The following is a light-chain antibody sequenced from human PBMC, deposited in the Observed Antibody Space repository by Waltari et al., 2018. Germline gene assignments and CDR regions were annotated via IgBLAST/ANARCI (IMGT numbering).Light chain of an antibody. Sequence: EIVMTQSPVTLSVSPGERATLSCRASQSVSSNLAWYQQKPGQAPRLLIYGASTRATGIPARFSGSGSVTEFTLTINSLQSEEFAVYYCQQYYNWYTFGQETKLEIK. V-gene: IGKV3-15*01. CDR2: GAS. CDR1: QSVSSN. CDR3: QQYYNWYT. J-gene: IGKJ2*01.